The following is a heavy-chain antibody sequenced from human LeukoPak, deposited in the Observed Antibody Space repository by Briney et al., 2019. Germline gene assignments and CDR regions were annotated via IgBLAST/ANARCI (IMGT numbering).Heavy chain of an antibody. J-gene: IGHJ3*02. V-gene: IGHV1-46*01. D-gene: IGHD2-2*02. CDR3: ARDLPCSSTSCYTSGDAFDI. CDR2: INPSGGST. Sequence: ASVKVSCKASGYTFTSYYMHWVRQAPGQGLEWMGIINPSGGSTSYAQKFQGRVTMTRDTSTSTVYMELSSLRSEDTAVYYCARDLPCSSTSCYTSGDAFDIWGQGTMVTVSS. CDR1: GYTFTSYY.